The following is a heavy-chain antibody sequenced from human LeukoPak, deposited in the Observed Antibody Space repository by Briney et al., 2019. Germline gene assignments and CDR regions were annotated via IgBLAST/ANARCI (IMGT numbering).Heavy chain of an antibody. CDR1: GVSISSSSYY. J-gene: IGHJ6*03. D-gene: IGHD3-10*01. CDR2: IYYSGRT. V-gene: IGHV4-39*01. CDR3: ARVILPLLWFGELLPKYYYCYYYMDV. Sequence: SEILSLTCTVSGVSISSSSYYWGWIRQPPGKGLEWIGSIYYSGRTYYNPSLKSRVTIPVDTSKNQFSLKLSSVTAADTAVYYCARVILPLLWFGELLPKYYYCYYYMDVWGKGTTVTISS.